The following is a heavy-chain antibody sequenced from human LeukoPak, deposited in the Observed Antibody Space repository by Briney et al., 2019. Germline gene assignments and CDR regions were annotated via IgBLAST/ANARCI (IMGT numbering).Heavy chain of an antibody. D-gene: IGHD7-27*01. V-gene: IGHV4-59*02. J-gene: IGHJ4*02. CDR1: GGSVSSYY. CDR3: ASRKLGNDY. CDR2: MYYSGST. Sequence: SETLSLTCTVSGGSVSSYYWSWIRQPPGKGLEWIGYMYYSGSTNYNPSLKSRVTISIDTSKNQFSLKLISVTAADTAVYYCASRKLGNDYWGQGTLVTVSS.